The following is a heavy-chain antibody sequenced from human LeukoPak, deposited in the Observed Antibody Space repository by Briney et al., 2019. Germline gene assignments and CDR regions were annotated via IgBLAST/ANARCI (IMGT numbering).Heavy chain of an antibody. J-gene: IGHJ4*02. CDR3: ASQADSAYGDYN. D-gene: IGHD4-17*01. V-gene: IGHV3-74*01. CDR1: GFTYSRYW. Sequence: GGSLRLSCAASGFTYSRYWMHWVRQVPGKGLVWVARIKGDESYTFYADSVKGRFTISRDNAKNTLYLQMDSLRAEDTAVYYCASQADSAYGDYNWGQGTLVTVSS. CDR2: IKGDESYT.